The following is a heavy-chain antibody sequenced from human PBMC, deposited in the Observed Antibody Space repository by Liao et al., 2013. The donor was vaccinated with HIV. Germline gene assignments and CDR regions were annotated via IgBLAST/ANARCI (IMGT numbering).Heavy chain of an antibody. Sequence: QVQLQESGPGLVKPSETLSLTCTVSGGSISSHYWSWIRQPAGKGLEWIGRIYSSGSTKYNPSLKSRVTMSVDTSKNQFSLMLTSVTAADTAIYYCARGRFEYVGTVTPLDFWGQGMLVTVTS. V-gene: IGHV4-4*07. CDR2: IYSSGST. CDR3: ARGRFEYVGTVTPLDF. D-gene: IGHD4-17*01. J-gene: IGHJ4*02. CDR1: GGSISSHY.